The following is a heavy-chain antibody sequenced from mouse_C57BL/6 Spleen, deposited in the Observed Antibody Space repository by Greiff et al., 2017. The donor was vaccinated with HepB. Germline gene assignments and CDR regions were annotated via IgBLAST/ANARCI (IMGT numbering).Heavy chain of an antibody. CDR2: ISSGSSTI. J-gene: IGHJ1*03. D-gene: IGHD1-1*01. CDR1: GFTFSDYG. V-gene: IGHV5-17*01. Sequence: DVMLVESGGGLVKPGGSLKLSCAASGFTFSDYGMHWVRQAPEKGLEWVAYISSGSSTIYYADTVKGRFTISRDNAKNTLFLQMTSLRSEDTAMYYCAREGYYGSSYGGYFDVWGTGTTVTVSS. CDR3: AREGYYGSSYGGYFDV.